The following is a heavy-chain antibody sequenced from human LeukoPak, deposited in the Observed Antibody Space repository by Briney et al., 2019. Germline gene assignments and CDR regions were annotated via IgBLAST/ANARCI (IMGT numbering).Heavy chain of an antibody. J-gene: IGHJ2*01. CDR3: ARTTVTTGPYWYFDL. D-gene: IGHD4-17*01. CDR1: GFTFSRYD. V-gene: IGHV3-13*01. Sequence: GGSLRLSCAASGFTFSRYDMHWVRQAAGKGLEWVSAITVAGDTYYPGSVKGRFTISRENAKNSLYLQMNSLRAGHTAVYYCARTTVTTGPYWYFDLWGRGTLVTVSS. CDR2: ITVAGDT.